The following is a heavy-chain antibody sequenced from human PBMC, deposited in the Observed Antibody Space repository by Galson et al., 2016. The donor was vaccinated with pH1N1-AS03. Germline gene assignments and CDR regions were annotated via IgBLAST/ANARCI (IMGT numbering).Heavy chain of an antibody. Sequence: LRLSCAASGFAVRANAMSWVRQAPGKGLEWVSAIDGGRENTHHADSVKGRFTISRDNSKNTLYLQMNSLRPEDTAVYYCAKDVLSWAFDHWGQGALVTVSS. CDR3: AKDVLSWAFDH. J-gene: IGHJ4*02. D-gene: IGHD1-26*01. V-gene: IGHV3-23*01. CDR2: IDGGRENT. CDR1: GFAVRANA.